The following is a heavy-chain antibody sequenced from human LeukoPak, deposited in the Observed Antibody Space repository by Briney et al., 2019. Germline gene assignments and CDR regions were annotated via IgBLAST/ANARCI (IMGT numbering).Heavy chain of an antibody. J-gene: IGHJ3*02. CDR2: ISRSSSYI. CDR3: ARDGLHEGYYGSGSYLLAFDI. D-gene: IGHD3-10*01. CDR1: GFTFSSYN. Sequence: PGGSLRLSCAASGFTFSSYNMNWVRQPPGKGLEWVSYISRSSSYIYYADSVKGRFTISGDNHKNSLYLQRNSLRAEDTGVYYCARDGLHEGYYGSGSYLLAFDIWGQGTMVTVSS. V-gene: IGHV3-21*01.